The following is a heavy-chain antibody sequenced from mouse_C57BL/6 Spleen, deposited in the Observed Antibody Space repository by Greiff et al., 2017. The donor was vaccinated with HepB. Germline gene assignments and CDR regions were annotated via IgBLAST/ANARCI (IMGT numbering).Heavy chain of an antibody. CDR2: ISSGSSTI. CDR3: ARDYYSNYYAMDY. V-gene: IGHV5-17*01. CDR1: GFTFSDYG. Sequence: EVMLVEPGGGLVKPGGSLKLSCAASGFTFSDYGMHWVRQAPEKGLEWVAYISSGSSTIYYADTVKGRFTISRDNAKNTLVLQMTRLRTEDTAMYYCARDYYSNYYAMDYWGQGTSVTVSS. J-gene: IGHJ4*01. D-gene: IGHD2-5*01.